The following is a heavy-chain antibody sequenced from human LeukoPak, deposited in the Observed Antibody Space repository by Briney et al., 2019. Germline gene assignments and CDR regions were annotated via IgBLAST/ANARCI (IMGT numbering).Heavy chain of an antibody. CDR3: ASTYYYGSGSYYRIIHFDY. CDR1: GFTFSSYS. Sequence: PGGSLRLSCAASGFTFSSYSMNWVRQAPGKGLEWVSYISSSSSTIYYADSVKGRFTISRDNAKNSLYLQMNSLRAEDTAVYYCASTYYYGSGSYYRIIHFDYWGQGTLVTVSS. J-gene: IGHJ4*02. CDR2: ISSSSSTI. D-gene: IGHD3-10*01. V-gene: IGHV3-48*04.